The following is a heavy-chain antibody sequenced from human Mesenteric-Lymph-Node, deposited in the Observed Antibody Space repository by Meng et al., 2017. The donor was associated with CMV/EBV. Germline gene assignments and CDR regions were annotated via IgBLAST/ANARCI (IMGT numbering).Heavy chain of an antibody. D-gene: IGHD6-6*01. V-gene: IGHV4-34*01. J-gene: IGHJ4*02. CDR3: CGYSLIAARQPCGY. Sequence: SETLPLTCAVYGGSFSGYYWSWIRQPPGKGLEWIGEINHSGSTNYNPSLKSRVTISVDTSKNQFSLKLSSVADADTAVYYCCGYSLIAARQPCGYWGQGTLVTVSS. CDR1: GGSFSGYY. CDR2: INHSGST.